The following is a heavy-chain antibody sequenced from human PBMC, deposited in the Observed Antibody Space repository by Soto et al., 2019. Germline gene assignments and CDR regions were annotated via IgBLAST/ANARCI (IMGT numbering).Heavy chain of an antibody. J-gene: IGHJ6*02. Sequence: EVQLVESGGGLIQPGGSLRLSCAASGFTVSSNYMSWVRQAPGKGLEWVSVIYSGGSTYYADSVKGRFTISRDNSKNTLYLQMNSLRAEDTAVYYCARVFYAFWSGYYPHDYYYGMDVWGQGTTVTVSS. V-gene: IGHV3-53*01. CDR1: GFTVSSNY. D-gene: IGHD3-3*01. CDR3: ARVFYAFWSGYYPHDYYYGMDV. CDR2: IYSGGST.